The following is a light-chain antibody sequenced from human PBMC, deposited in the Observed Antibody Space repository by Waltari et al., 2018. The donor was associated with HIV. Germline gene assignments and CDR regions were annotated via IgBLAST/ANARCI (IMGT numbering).Light chain of an antibody. V-gene: IGLV1-44*01. CDR1: TSHIGSHT. J-gene: IGLJ3*02. CDR2: SKN. Sequence: QSVLTQPPSASGTPGQRVTISCSRSTSHIGSHTINWYPQLPGTAPKLLISSKNQRPSGVPDRLSGSKSGTSASRAISGLQSEDEADYSCAAWDDSLDGPVFGGGTKLTVL. CDR3: AAWDDSLDGPV.